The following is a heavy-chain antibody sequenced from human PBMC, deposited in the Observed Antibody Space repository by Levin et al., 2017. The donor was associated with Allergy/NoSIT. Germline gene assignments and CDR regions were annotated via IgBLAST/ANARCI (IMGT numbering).Heavy chain of an antibody. D-gene: IGHD6-13*01. CDR3: ARDGARKGSWPYDAFAF. CDR1: GGTLSNNA. J-gene: IGHJ3*01. V-gene: IGHV1-69*06. CDR2: IIPMFGKA. Sequence: SVKVSCKAFGGTLSNNAISWVRQAPGQGLEWMGGIIPMFGKATYAQQFQGRVTITADKSTSTAYMQLSGLRSEDTAVYFCARDGARKGSWPYDAFAFWGQGTVVAVSS.